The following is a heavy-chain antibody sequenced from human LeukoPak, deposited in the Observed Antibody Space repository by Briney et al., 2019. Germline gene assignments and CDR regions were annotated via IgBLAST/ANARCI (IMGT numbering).Heavy chain of an antibody. CDR2: INPDSGGT. D-gene: IGHD5-18*01. J-gene: IGHJ5*02. CDR3: ARDTADHYNWLDP. V-gene: IGHV1-2*02. CDR1: GYTFTRYY. Sequence: ASVKVSCKASGYTFTRYYIHWVRQAPGQGLEWMGWINPDSGGTNYAQKFQGRVTMTRETSITTAYMELSRLTSDDTAVYYCARDTADHYNWLDPWGQGTLVTVSS.